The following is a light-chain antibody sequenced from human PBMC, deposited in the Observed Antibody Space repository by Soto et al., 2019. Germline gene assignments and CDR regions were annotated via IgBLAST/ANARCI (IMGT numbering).Light chain of an antibody. V-gene: IGKV1-5*03. CDR2: KAS. J-gene: IGKJ1*01. Sequence: QVKQSPSALSGSVGDRVTITCRASQTISSWLAWYQQKPGKAPKLLIYKASTLKSGVPSRFSGSGSGTEFTLTICSLQPDDVATYGCQPYNSYSAAFGQGT. CDR1: QTISSW. CDR3: QPYNSYSAA.